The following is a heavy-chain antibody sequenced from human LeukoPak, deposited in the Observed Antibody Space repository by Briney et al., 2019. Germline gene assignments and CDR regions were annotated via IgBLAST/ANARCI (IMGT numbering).Heavy chain of an antibody. CDR2: ISTSTSYI. Sequence: GGSLRLSCAVSGFTFSSYSMNWVRQAPGKGLEWVSSISTSTSYIYYADSVKGRFTISRDNAKNSLYLQMNSLRAEDTAVYYCAREGVAGPADYWGQGTLVTVSS. V-gene: IGHV3-21*01. CDR3: AREGVAGPADY. CDR1: GFTFSSYS. D-gene: IGHD6-19*01. J-gene: IGHJ4*02.